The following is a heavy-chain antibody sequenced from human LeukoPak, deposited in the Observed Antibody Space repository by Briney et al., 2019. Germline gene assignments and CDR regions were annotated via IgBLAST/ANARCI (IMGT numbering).Heavy chain of an antibody. CDR2: IYYSGSS. CDR3: ARNRDGYNSFDY. Sequence: SETLSLTCTVSGGSISSYYWSWIRQHPGKGLEWIGYIYYSGSSYYNPSLRSRVTISVDTSKNRFSLKLSSVTAADTAVYYCARNRDGYNSFDYWGQGTLVTVSS. V-gene: IGHV4-59*06. D-gene: IGHD5-24*01. CDR1: GGSISSYY. J-gene: IGHJ4*02.